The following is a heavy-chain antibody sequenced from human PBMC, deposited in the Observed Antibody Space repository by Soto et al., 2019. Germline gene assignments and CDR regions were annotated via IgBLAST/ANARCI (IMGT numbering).Heavy chain of an antibody. D-gene: IGHD3-22*01. J-gene: IGHJ4*02. Sequence: ASVKVSCQASGYTFTSYGISWVRQAPGQGLEWMGWISAYNGNTNYAQKLQGRVTMTTDTSTSTAYMELRSLRSDDTAVYYCAKATYYYDSSGYFPFDYWGQGTLVTVAS. CDR1: GYTFTSYG. V-gene: IGHV1-18*04. CDR2: ISAYNGNT. CDR3: AKATYYYDSSGYFPFDY.